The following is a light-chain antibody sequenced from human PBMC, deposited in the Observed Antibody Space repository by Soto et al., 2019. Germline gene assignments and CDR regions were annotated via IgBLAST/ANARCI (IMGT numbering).Light chain of an antibody. CDR1: SSDVGTYNY. J-gene: IGLJ3*02. CDR2: DVS. Sequence: QSALTQPRSVSGSPGQSVTISCTGTSSDVGTYNYVSWYQQHPGKAPKRLIYDVSSRPSGVPDRFSGSKSGNTASLTISGLQAEDEAEYYCCSHADSYTGVFGGGTTLTVL. V-gene: IGLV2-11*01. CDR3: CSHADSYTGV.